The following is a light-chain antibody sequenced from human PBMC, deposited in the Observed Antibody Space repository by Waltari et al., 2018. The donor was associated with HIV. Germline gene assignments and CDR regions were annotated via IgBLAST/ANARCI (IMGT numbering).Light chain of an antibody. CDR1: RTLAGK. CDR2: AAS. J-gene: IGKJ2*01. V-gene: IGKV3-15*01. CDR3: HQYNDWPT. Sequence: ILMTQSPATLSVSPGERVPLSCRATRTLAGKLAWYQQKPGQPPRVLIYAASTRAAGIPDRFSGSGSETYFTLTISSLQSEDFGFYYCHQYNDWPTFGQGTKLEIK.